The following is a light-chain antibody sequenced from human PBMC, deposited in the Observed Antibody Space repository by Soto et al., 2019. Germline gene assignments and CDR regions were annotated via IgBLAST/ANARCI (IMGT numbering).Light chain of an antibody. Sequence: DIQLTQSPSSLSASVRDRLTMTCGASQSISSYLNWYQQKPGKAPKLLIYAASSLQSGVPSRFSGSGSGTDFTLTISRLEPEDFAMYYCQQYGGSPWTFGQGTKVDI. J-gene: IGKJ1*01. CDR1: QSISSY. CDR2: AAS. CDR3: QQYGGSPWT. V-gene: IGKV1-39*01.